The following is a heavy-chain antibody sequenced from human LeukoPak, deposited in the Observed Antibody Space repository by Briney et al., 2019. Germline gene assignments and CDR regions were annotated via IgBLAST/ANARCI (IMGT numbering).Heavy chain of an antibody. CDR2: IYTSGST. CDR1: GGSISSSSYY. D-gene: IGHD6-19*01. CDR3: ASSYSSGWYLS. V-gene: IGHV4-61*02. J-gene: IGHJ5*02. Sequence: SETLSLTCTVSGGSISSSSYYWSWIRQPAGKGLEWIGRIYTSGSTNYNPSLKSRVTISVDTSKNQFSLKLSSVTAADTAVYYCASSYSSGWYLSWGQGTLVTVSS.